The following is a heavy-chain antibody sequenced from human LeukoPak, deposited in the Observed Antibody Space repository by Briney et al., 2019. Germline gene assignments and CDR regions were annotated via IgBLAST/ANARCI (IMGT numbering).Heavy chain of an antibody. CDR1: GFTFSSYS. J-gene: IGHJ3*02. CDR3: ARGPTGTIMAFDI. Sequence: GGSLRLSCAASGFTFSSYSMNWVRQAPGKGLEWVSSISSSSSYIYYADSVKGRFTISRDNAKNSLYLQMNSLRAEDTAVYYCARGPTGTIMAFDIWGQGTMVTVSS. V-gene: IGHV3-21*01. D-gene: IGHD1-1*01. CDR2: ISSSSSYI.